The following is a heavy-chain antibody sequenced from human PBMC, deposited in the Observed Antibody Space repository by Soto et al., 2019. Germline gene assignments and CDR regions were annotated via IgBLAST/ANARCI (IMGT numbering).Heavy chain of an antibody. V-gene: IGHV3-33*01. CDR3: ATGIVVVPAAILPYYYGMDV. Sequence: QVQLVESGGGVVQPGRSLRLSCAASGFTFSSYGMHWVRQAPGKGLEWVAVIWYDGSNKYYADSVKGRFTISRDNSKNTLYLQMNSLRAEDTAVYYCATGIVVVPAAILPYYYGMDVWGQGTTVTVSS. CDR1: GFTFSSYG. J-gene: IGHJ6*02. CDR2: IWYDGSNK. D-gene: IGHD2-2*01.